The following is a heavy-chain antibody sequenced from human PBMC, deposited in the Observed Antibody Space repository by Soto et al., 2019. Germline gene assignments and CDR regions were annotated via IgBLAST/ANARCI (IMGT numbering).Heavy chain of an antibody. CDR2: INHRGST. CDR3: AREQWLVRRGFDP. Sequence: SETLSLTCAAYGVSFSGYYWSWIRQSSGKGREWIGEINHRGSTNYNLSLKSRVTISLDTSKSQFSLKLSSVTAAGTAVYYCAREQWLVRRGFDPWGQGTLVTVSS. D-gene: IGHD6-19*01. V-gene: IGHV4-34*01. CDR1: GVSFSGYY. J-gene: IGHJ5*02.